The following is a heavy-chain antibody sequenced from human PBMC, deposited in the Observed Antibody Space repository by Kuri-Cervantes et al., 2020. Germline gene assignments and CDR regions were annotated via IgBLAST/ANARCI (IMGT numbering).Heavy chain of an antibody. D-gene: IGHD3-22*01. Sequence: SETLSLTCAVYGGSFSGYYWSWIRQPPGKGLEWIGEINHSGSTNYNPSLKSRVTISVDTSKNQFSLKLSSVTAADTAVYYCARGITMIVVVIPYLDYWGQGTLVTVSS. J-gene: IGHJ4*02. CDR1: GGSFSGYY. V-gene: IGHV4-34*01. CDR2: INHSGST. CDR3: ARGITMIVVVIPYLDY.